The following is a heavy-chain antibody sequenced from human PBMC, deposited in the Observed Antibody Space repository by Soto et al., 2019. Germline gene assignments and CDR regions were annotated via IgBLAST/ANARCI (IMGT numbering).Heavy chain of an antibody. Sequence: SETLSLTCTVSGGSMSRYYWSWIRQPPGKGLEWIAYIYFSGYTNYSPSLKSRVTISVDKSKNQFSLRLTSVTAADTAVYYCARQVAGREFDYWGQGTLVTVSS. J-gene: IGHJ4*02. CDR3: ARQVAGREFDY. CDR2: IYFSGYT. CDR1: GGSMSRYY. D-gene: IGHD6-19*01. V-gene: IGHV4-59*08.